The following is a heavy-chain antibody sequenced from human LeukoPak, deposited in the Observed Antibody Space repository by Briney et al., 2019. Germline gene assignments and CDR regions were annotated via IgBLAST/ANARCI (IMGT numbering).Heavy chain of an antibody. J-gene: IGHJ5*02. V-gene: IGHV3-11*04. D-gene: IGHD1-26*01. CDR2: ISRSSSAR. CDR3: ARSLVVGATYPYH. CDR1: GFTFSDYY. Sequence: GGSLRLSCAASGFTFSDYYMSWIRQAPGKGLEWVSYISRSSSARYYADSVQGRFTISRDNAKNSLYLQLNSLRAEDTAVYYCARSLVVGATYPYHWGQGTLVTVSS.